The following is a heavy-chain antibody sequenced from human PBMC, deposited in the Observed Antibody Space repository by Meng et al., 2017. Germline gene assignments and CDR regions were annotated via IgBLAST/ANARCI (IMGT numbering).Heavy chain of an antibody. CDR1: GFTFDDYA. V-gene: IGHV3-9*03. J-gene: IGHJ3*02. Sequence: SLKISCAASGFTFDDYAMHWVRQAPGKGLEWVSGISWNSGSIGYADSVKGRFTISRDNAKNSLYLQMNSLRAEDMALYYCAKDRSSLLYCSGGSCYSGAFDIWGQGKMVTVSS. CDR2: ISWNSGSI. CDR3: AKDRSSLLYCSGGSCYSGAFDI. D-gene: IGHD2-15*01.